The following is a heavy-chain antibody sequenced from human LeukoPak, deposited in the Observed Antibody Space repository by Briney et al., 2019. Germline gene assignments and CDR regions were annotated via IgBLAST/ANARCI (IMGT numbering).Heavy chain of an antibody. J-gene: IGHJ6*03. CDR2: ISAYNGNT. CDR1: GYTFTSYG. V-gene: IGHV1-18*01. D-gene: IGHD3-10*01. CDR3: ARTTVVRGPNYYMDV. Sequence: ASVKVSCKASGYTFTSYGISWVRQAPGQGLEWMGWISAYNGNTNYAQKLQGRVTMTTDTSTSTAYMELSRLRSDDTAVYYCARTTVVRGPNYYMDVWGKGTTVTVSS.